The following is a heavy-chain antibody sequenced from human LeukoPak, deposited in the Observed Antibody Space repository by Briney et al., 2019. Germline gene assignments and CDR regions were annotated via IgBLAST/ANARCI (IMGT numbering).Heavy chain of an antibody. V-gene: IGHV1-69*04. CDR2: IIPILGIA. Sequence: LVKVSCKASGYTFTSYAISWVRQAPGQGLEWMGRIIPILGIANYAQKFQGRVTITADKSTSTAYMELSSLRSEDTAVYYCARYYYDSSGYLDYWGQGTLVTVSS. CDR3: ARYYYDSSGYLDY. J-gene: IGHJ4*02. D-gene: IGHD3-22*01. CDR1: GYTFTSYA.